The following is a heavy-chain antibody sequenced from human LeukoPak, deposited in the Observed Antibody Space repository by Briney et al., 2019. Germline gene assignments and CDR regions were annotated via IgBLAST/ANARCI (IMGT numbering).Heavy chain of an antibody. V-gene: IGHV4-59*12. Sequence: SETLSLTCTVSGGSISSYYWSWIRQPPGKGLEWIGCIYYSGSTNYNPSLKSRVTISVDTSKNQFSLKLSSVTAADTAVYYCASVLRYYYYYMDVWGKGTTVTVSS. CDR3: ASVLRYYYYYMDV. J-gene: IGHJ6*03. D-gene: IGHD2-8*01. CDR1: GGSISSYY. CDR2: IYYSGST.